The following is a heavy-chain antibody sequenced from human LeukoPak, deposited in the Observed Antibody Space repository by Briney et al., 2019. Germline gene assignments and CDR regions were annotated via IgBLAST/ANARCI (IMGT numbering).Heavy chain of an antibody. CDR1: GFTFSSYA. D-gene: IGHD3-22*01. CDR3: AKERGRYDSSGSRYYDY. CDR2: ISGSGGST. V-gene: IGHV3-23*01. Sequence: PGGSLRLSCAASGFTFSSYAMSWVRQAPGKGLEWVSAISGSGGSTYYADSVKGRFTISRDNSKNTLYLQMNSLRAEDTAVYYCAKERGRYDSSGSRYYDYWGQGTLVTVSS. J-gene: IGHJ4*02.